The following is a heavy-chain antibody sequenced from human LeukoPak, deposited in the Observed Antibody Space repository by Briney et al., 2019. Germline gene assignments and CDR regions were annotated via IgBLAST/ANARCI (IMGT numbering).Heavy chain of an antibody. Sequence: GASVKVSCKASGYTFTSYGITWVRQAPGQGLEWMGWINANDGNTNYAQNLQGRVTMTRDTSTSTAYMELRSLRSDDTAVYYCALISYCTTVTCYYLDYWGQGTLVTVSS. CDR2: INANDGNT. V-gene: IGHV1-18*01. CDR3: ALISYCTTVTCYYLDY. J-gene: IGHJ4*02. CDR1: GYTFTSYG. D-gene: IGHD2-8*01.